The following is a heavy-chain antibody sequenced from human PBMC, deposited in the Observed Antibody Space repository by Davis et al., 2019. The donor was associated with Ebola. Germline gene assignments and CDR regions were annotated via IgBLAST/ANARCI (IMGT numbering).Heavy chain of an antibody. Sequence: SETLSLTCTVSGGSVSSGSYYWSWIRQPPGKELEWIGSISHSGSTNYRPSLKSRITMSRDTSKNQFSLRLNSVTAADTAVYFCARVTTVDYFDCWGQGSLVVVSS. CDR3: ARVTTVDYFDC. CDR1: GGSVSSGSYY. CDR2: ISHSGST. D-gene: IGHD4-11*01. V-gene: IGHV4-61*01. J-gene: IGHJ4*02.